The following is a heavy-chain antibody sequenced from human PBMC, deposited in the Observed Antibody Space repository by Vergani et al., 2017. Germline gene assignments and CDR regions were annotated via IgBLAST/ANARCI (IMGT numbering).Heavy chain of an antibody. V-gene: IGHV4-34*01. CDR2: INHSGST. CDR1: GGSFSGYY. J-gene: IGHJ4*02. CDR3: ARSIYYYGSGSYYN. Sequence: QVQLQQWGAGLLKPSETLSLTCAVYGGSFSGYYWSWIRQPPGKGLEWIGEINHSGSTNYNPSLKSRVTISVDTSKNQFSLKLSSVTAADAAVYYCARSIYYYGSGSYYNWGQGTLVTVSS. D-gene: IGHD3-10*01.